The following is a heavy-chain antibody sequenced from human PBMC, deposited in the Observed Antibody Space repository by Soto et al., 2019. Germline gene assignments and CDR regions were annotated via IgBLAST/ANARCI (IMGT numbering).Heavy chain of an antibody. CDR3: AKDVRLLYDILTGYYTHWFDP. Sequence: QPGGSLRLSCAASGFTFSSYAMSWVRQAPGKGLEWVSAISGSGGSTYYADSVKGRFTISRDNSKNTLYLQMNSLRAEDTAVYYCAKDVRLLYDILTGYYTHWFDPWGQGTLVTVSS. V-gene: IGHV3-23*01. D-gene: IGHD3-9*01. CDR1: GFTFSSYA. CDR2: ISGSGGST. J-gene: IGHJ5*02.